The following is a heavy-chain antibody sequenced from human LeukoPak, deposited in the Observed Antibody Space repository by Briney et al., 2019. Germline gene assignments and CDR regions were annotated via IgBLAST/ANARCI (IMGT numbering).Heavy chain of an antibody. J-gene: IGHJ4*02. V-gene: IGHV4-34*01. Sequence: PSETLSLTCAVYGGSFSGYYWSWIRQPPGKGLEWIGEINHSGSTNYNPSLKSRVTISVDTSKNQFSLKLSSVTAADTAVYYCAAYDFWSGYFYWGQGTLVTVSS. CDR1: GGSFSGYY. D-gene: IGHD3-3*01. CDR2: INHSGST. CDR3: AAYDFWSGYFY.